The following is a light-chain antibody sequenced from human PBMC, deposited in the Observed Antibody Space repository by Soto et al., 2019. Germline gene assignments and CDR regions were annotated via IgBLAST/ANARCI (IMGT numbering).Light chain of an antibody. Sequence: QPVLTQPASVSGSPGQSITISCTGTSSDVGGYNYVSWYQQHPGKAPKLMIYDVSNRPSGVSNRFSGSKSGNTASLTISGLQAEDEADYYCSSYTSSSTLDVVFGGGTKLPV. CDR1: SSDVGGYNY. CDR2: DVS. V-gene: IGLV2-14*01. CDR3: SSYTSSSTLDVV. J-gene: IGLJ2*01.